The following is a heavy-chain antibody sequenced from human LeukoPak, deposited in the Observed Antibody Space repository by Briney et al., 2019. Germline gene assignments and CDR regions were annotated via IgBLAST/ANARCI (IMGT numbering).Heavy chain of an antibody. Sequence: GASVKVSCKASGGTFSSYAISWVRQAPGQGLEWMGGIIPIFGTANYAQKFQGRVTITTDESTSTAYMELSSLRSEDTAVYYCARGESGYCSSTSCHDDLDYYYMDVWGKGTTVTVSS. V-gene: IGHV1-69*05. CDR2: IIPIFGTA. CDR1: GGTFSSYA. J-gene: IGHJ6*03. CDR3: ARGESGYCSSTSCHDDLDYYYMDV. D-gene: IGHD2-2*01.